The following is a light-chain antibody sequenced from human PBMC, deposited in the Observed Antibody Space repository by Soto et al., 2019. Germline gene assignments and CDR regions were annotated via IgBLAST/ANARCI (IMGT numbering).Light chain of an antibody. Sequence: EIILTQSPDILSVSAGETVILSCSASQSVGSNLAWYQHKPGQAPRLLVHGASTRATGVPARFRGSGSGTDFSLTISSLQSDDFAVYYCHQYNHWPPTYTFGLGTRLEIK. V-gene: IGKV3-15*01. CDR3: HQYNHWPPTYT. CDR1: QSVGSN. J-gene: IGKJ2*01. CDR2: GAS.